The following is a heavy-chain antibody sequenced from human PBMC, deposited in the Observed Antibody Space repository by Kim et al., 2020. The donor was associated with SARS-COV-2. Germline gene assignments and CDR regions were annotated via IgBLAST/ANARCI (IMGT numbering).Heavy chain of an antibody. J-gene: IGHJ3*02. Sequence: SVKVSCKASGGTFRSYAISWVRQAPGQGLEWMGGIIPIFGTANYAQKFQGRVTITADESTSTAYMELSSLRSEDTAVYYCARENWSGYSSSWDDAFDIWGQGTMVTVSS. CDR2: IIPIFGTA. D-gene: IGHD6-13*01. CDR1: GGTFRSYA. CDR3: ARENWSGYSSSWDDAFDI. V-gene: IGHV1-69*13.